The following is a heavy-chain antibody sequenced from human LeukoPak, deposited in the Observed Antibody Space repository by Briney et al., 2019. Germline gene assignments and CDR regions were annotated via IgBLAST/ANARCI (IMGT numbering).Heavy chain of an antibody. CDR3: ARDERRDGYNLDY. J-gene: IGHJ4*02. CDR1: GFILSDHY. V-gene: IGHV3-72*01. D-gene: IGHD5-24*01. Sequence: GGSLRLSCAASGFILSDHYIDWVRQAPGKGLEWVGRTRNKANSYTTEYAASVKGRFTISRDDPKNLLYLQMNSLKSEDTAVYYCARDERRDGYNLDYWGQGTLVTVSS. CDR2: TRNKANSYTT.